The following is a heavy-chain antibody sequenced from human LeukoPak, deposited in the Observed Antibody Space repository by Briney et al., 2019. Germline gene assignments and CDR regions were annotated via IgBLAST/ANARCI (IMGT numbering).Heavy chain of an antibody. CDR3: ARGTAMITFGGVIVIPLHYFDY. J-gene: IGHJ4*02. CDR2: INHSGST. CDR1: GGSFSGYY. Sequence: PSETLSLTCAADGGSFSGYYWSWIRQPPGKGLEWVGEINHSGSTNYNPSLKSRVTISVDTSQNQFSLKLSSVTAADTAVYYCARGTAMITFGGVIVIPLHYFDYWGQGTLVTVSS. D-gene: IGHD3-16*02. V-gene: IGHV4-34*01.